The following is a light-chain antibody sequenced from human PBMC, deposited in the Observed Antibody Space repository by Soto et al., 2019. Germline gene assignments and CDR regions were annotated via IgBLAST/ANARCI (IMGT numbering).Light chain of an antibody. CDR2: AAS. V-gene: IGKV1-16*02. CDR3: QQYNSFPHT. CDR1: QDINNY. J-gene: IGKJ4*01. Sequence: DIQMTQSPSSLSASVGDRVTITCRASQDINNYLAWSQQKPGKAPKFLIYAASSLQSGVPSKFSGSGSGTDFTLTINSLQPEDFATYYCQQYNSFPHTFGGGTKVEIQ.